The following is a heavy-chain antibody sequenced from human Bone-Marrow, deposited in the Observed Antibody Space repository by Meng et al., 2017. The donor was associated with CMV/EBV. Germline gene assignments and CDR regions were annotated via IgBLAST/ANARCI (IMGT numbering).Heavy chain of an antibody. CDR3: ATTVY. CDR1: GYTFTSYY. Sequence: ASVKVSCKASGYTFTSYYMHWVRQAPGQGLEWMGIINPSGGSTSYAQKFQGRVTVTADTSTDTASMELSSLRSEDTAVYYCATTVYWGQGTLVTVSS. J-gene: IGHJ4*02. CDR2: INPSGGST. V-gene: IGHV1-46*01. D-gene: IGHD1/OR15-1a*01.